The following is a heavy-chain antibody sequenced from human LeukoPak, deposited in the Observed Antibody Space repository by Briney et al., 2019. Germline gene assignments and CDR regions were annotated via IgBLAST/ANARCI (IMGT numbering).Heavy chain of an antibody. CDR3: ARRGPGVTTGFYYYYYMDV. Sequence: SETLSLTCTVSGGSFSSYFWSWIRQPPGKGLEWIGYIYYSGSTHYNSSLKSRVTISVDTSKNQFSLKLSSVTAADTAVYYCARRGPGVTTGFYYYYYMDVWGKGTTVTISS. D-gene: IGHD4-17*01. CDR1: GGSFSSYF. CDR2: IYYSGST. V-gene: IGHV4-59*12. J-gene: IGHJ6*03.